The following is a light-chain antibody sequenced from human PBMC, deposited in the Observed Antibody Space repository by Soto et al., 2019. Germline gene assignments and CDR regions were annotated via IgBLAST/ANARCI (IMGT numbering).Light chain of an antibody. CDR2: GNT. J-gene: IGLJ3*02. CDR1: SSNIGAGYD. Sequence: QSVLTQPPSVSGAPGQRVTISCTGSSSNIGAGYDVHWYKQLPGTAPKLLIYGNTNRPSGVPDRFSGSKSGTSASLAITGLQAEDEADYYCHSYDSSLSGSVFGGGTKLTVL. V-gene: IGLV1-40*01. CDR3: HSYDSSLSGSV.